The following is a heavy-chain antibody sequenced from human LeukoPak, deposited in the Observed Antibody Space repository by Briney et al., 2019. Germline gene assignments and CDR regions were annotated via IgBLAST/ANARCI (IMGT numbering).Heavy chain of an antibody. Sequence: ASVKVSCKASGYTFTGYYMHWVRQAPGQGLEWMGRINPNGGGTNYAQKFQGRVTMTRDTSISTAYMELGRLRSDDTAVYYWARAPRFGYCSGGSGYGWGQGTLGTVSS. J-gene: IGHJ4*02. CDR3: ARAPRFGYCSGGSGYG. CDR2: INPNGGGT. CDR1: GYTFTGYY. D-gene: IGHD2-15*01. V-gene: IGHV1-2*06.